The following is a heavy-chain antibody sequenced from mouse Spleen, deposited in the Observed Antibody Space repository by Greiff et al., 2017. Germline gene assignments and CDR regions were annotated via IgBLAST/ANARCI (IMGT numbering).Heavy chain of an antibody. D-gene: IGHD4-1*01. CDR3: ARAGAHWYFDV. V-gene: IGHV1-80*01. CDR1: GYAFSSYW. CDR2: IYPGDGDT. Sequence: QVQLKQSGAELVKPGASVKISCKASGYAFSSYWMNWVKQRPGKGLEWIGQIYPGDGDTNYNGKFKGKATLTADQSSSTAYMQLSSLTSEDSAVYFCARAGAHWYFDVWGAGTTVTVSS. J-gene: IGHJ1*01.